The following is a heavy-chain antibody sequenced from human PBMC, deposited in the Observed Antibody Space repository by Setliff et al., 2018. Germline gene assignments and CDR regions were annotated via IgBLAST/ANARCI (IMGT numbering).Heavy chain of an antibody. CDR1: GFSLSTSGMC. V-gene: IGHV2-70*11. D-gene: IGHD1-26*01. CDR2: IDWDDDK. Sequence: VSGPTLVNPTQTLTLTCTFSGFSLSTSGMCVSWIRQPPGKALEWLARIDWDDDKYYSTSLKTRLTISKDTSKNQVVLTMTNMDPVDTATYYCARIRAGSGSESYYYYYIDVWGKGTTVTVSS. CDR3: ARIRAGSGSESYYYYYIDV. J-gene: IGHJ6*03.